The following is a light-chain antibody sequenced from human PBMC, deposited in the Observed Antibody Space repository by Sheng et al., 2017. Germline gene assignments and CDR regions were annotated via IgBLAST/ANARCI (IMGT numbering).Light chain of an antibody. CDR2: DAS. J-gene: IGKJ2*03. V-gene: IGKV1-5*01. Sequence: IQMTQSPSTLSASVGDRVIITCRASQSLNNALAWYQVKPGKAPKFLIYDASTLQRGVPSRFSGSRSGTEFTLTISSLQTDDFATYYCQQYVRFYSFGQGTKLE. CDR1: QSLNNA. CDR3: QQYVRFYS.